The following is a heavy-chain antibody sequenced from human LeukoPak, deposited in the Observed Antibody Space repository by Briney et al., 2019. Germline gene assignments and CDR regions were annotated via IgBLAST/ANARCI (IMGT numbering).Heavy chain of an antibody. CDR1: GGSFSGYY. Sequence: PSETLSLTCAVYGGSFSGYYWSWIRQPPGKGLEWIGEINHSGSTNYNPSLKSRVTMSVDTSKNQFSLKLSSVTAADTAVYYCARVQLERAGDWFDPWGQGTLVTVSS. J-gene: IGHJ5*02. CDR2: INHSGST. CDR3: ARVQLERAGDWFDP. V-gene: IGHV4-34*01. D-gene: IGHD1-1*01.